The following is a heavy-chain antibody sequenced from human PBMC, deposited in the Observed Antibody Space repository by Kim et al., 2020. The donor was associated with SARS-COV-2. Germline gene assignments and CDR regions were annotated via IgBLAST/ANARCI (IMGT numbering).Heavy chain of an antibody. J-gene: IGHJ4*02. Sequence: GGSLRLSCAASGFTFSSYAMSWVRQAPGKGLEWVSAISGSGGSTYYADSVKGRFTISRDNSKNTLYLQMNSLRAEDTAVYYCAKFPGYSYGYLFYFDYWGQGTLVTVSS. CDR1: GFTFSSYA. D-gene: IGHD5-18*01. CDR2: ISGSGGST. V-gene: IGHV3-23*01. CDR3: AKFPGYSYGYLFYFDY.